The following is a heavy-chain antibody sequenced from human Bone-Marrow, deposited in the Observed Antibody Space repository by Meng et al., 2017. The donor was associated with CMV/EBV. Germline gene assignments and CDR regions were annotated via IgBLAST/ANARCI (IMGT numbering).Heavy chain of an antibody. Sequence: GESLKISCAASGFTFSSYAMSWIRQAPGKGLEWVSGISGSGGSAYYADSVQGRFTISRDSSRNTLYLQMNSLRVEDTAVYYCVRDFAATMVWAFHIWGQGTMVTVSS. J-gene: IGHJ3*02. V-gene: IGHV3-23*01. CDR3: VRDFAATMVWAFHI. CDR2: ISGSGGSA. D-gene: IGHD5-24*01. CDR1: GFTFSSYA.